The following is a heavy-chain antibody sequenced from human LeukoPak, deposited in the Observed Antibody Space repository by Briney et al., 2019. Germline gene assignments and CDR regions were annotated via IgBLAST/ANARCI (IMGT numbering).Heavy chain of an antibody. J-gene: IGHJ3*02. Sequence: GGSLRLSCAASGFTFSSYSMNWVRQAPGKGLEWVSSISSSISYIYYADSVKGRFTISRDNAKNSLYLQMNSLRAEDTAVYYCASLWWEDAFDIWGQGTMVTVSS. V-gene: IGHV3-21*01. CDR1: GFTFSSYS. D-gene: IGHD2-21*01. CDR3: ASLWWEDAFDI. CDR2: ISSSISYI.